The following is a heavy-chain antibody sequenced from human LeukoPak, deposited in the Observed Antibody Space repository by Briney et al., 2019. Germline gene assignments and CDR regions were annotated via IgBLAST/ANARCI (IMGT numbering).Heavy chain of an antibody. CDR1: GLTFSSYT. J-gene: IGHJ4*02. Sequence: PGGSLRLSCAASGLTFSSYTLNWVRQAPGKGLGWVSSISSAGGYIYYADSVKGRFTISRDNAKNSLYLQMNSLKAVDTAVYYCAREIVSSNSFDNWGQGTLVTVSS. V-gene: IGHV3-21*01. D-gene: IGHD2-2*01. CDR2: ISSAGGYI. CDR3: AREIVSSNSFDN.